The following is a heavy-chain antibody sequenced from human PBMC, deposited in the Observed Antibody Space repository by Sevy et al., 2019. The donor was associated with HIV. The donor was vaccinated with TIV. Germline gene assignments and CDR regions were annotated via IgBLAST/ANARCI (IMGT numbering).Heavy chain of an antibody. CDR3: ANRAGPIFDN. CDR2: ISDSGGYT. V-gene: IGHV3-23*01. J-gene: IGHJ4*02. Sequence: GGSLRLSCVVSGFTFSNYYMSWVRQAPGKGLEWVSVISDSGGYTSYTDSVKGRFTISRDNSKNTLYLQMNSLRVEDTVIYYCANRAGPIFDNWGQGTLVTVSS. D-gene: IGHD6-19*01. CDR1: GFTFSNYY.